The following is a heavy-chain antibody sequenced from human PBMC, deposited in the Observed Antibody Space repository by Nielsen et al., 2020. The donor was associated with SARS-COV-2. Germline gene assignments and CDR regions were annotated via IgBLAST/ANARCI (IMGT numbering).Heavy chain of an antibody. V-gene: IGHV3-23*03. CDR2: IYSGGSST. CDR1: GFTFSNYA. D-gene: IGHD1-26*01. J-gene: IGHJ6*02. Sequence: GESLKISCAASGFTFSNYAMSWVRQAPGKGLEWVSFIYSGGSSTYYADSVKGRFTISRDNSKNTLYLQMNSLRAEDTAVYYCARDILGAYYYGMDVWGQGTTVTVSS. CDR3: ARDILGAYYYGMDV.